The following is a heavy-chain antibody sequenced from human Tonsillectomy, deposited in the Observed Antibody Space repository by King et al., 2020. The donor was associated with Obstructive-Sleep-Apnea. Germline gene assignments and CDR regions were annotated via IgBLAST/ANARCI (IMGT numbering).Heavy chain of an antibody. CDR1: GFSISSGYY. D-gene: IGHD3-10*01. V-gene: IGHV4-38-2*02. Sequence: VQLQESGPGLVKPSETLSLTCTVSGFSISSGYYWGWIRQPPGKGLEWIGSISYSGSTFYNPSLRGRLTISVDTSENQFSLKLTSVTAAATAVYYCAKDRGFGAWSDNWGQGSLVTVSS. J-gene: IGHJ4*02. CDR2: ISYSGST. CDR3: AKDRGFGAWSDN.